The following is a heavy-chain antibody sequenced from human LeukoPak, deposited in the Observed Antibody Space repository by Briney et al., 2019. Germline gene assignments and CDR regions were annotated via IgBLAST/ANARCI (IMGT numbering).Heavy chain of an antibody. Sequence: SGGSLRLSCAASGFTFSSYSMNWVRQAPGKGLEWVSFISSSSSYIYYADSVKGRFTISRDNAKNSLYLQMNSLRAEDTAVYYCASGPYYDILTGYFPFDYWGQGTLVTVSS. CDR2: ISSSSSYI. J-gene: IGHJ4*02. D-gene: IGHD3-9*01. CDR3: ASGPYYDILTGYFPFDY. CDR1: GFTFSSYS. V-gene: IGHV3-21*01.